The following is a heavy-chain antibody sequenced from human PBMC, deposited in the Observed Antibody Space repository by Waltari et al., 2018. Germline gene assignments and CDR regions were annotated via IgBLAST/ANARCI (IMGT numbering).Heavy chain of an antibody. CDR1: GFTFSDYA. J-gene: IGHJ6*03. V-gene: IGHV3-23*03. CDR2: FYSGGP. D-gene: IGHD2-21*01. CDR3: AKQAYCGGDCYSSYFYYYMDV. Sequence: EVQLLESGGGWVQPGGSLRLSCAASGFTFSDYAMSWVRQAPGKGLEWVSVFYSGGPYYADSVKDRFTVSRDNSKNTLYLQMDSVRAEDTAVYYCAKQAYCGGDCYSSYFYYYMDVWGKGTTVTVSS.